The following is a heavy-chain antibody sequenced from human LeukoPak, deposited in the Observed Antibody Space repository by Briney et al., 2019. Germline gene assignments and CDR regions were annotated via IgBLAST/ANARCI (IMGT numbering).Heavy chain of an antibody. V-gene: IGHV3-73*01. Sequence: GGSLRLSCAASGFTFSGSAMHWVRQASGKGLEWVGRTRSKANSYATAYAASVKGRFTISRDDSKNTAYLQMNSLKTEDTAVYYCTTACGGDCSDYWGQGTLVTVSS. CDR2: TRSKANSYAT. CDR1: GFTFSGSA. CDR3: TTACGGDCSDY. D-gene: IGHD2-21*02. J-gene: IGHJ4*02.